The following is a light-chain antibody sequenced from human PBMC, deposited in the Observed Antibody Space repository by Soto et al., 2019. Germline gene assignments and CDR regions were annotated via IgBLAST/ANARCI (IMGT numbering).Light chain of an antibody. CDR2: MVS. V-gene: IGLV2-14*01. CDR1: SSDVGNYNY. J-gene: IGLJ1*01. Sequence: QSVLTHPASVSGSPGQSITISCTGTSSDVGNYNYVSWYQQYPGRVPKLLIYMVSNRPSGVSNRFSGSKSGNTASLTISGLQAEDEADYFCTSPTPGSLYVFGTGTKVTV. CDR3: TSPTPGSLYV.